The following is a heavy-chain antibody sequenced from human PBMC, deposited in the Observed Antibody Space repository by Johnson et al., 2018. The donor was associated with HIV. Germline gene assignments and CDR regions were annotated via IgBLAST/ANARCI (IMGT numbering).Heavy chain of an antibody. Sequence: VQLVESGGGLVQQGGSLRLSCAASGFAFRTYWMVWVRQVPGKRPVWVARIYNDGSRTTYADSVRGRFTISRDNAKYTVDLQMNSLRVEDTAVYYCAKVDCGGDTCAGYDPFDLWGQGTLVTVSS. CDR3: AKVDCGGDTCAGYDPFDL. V-gene: IGHV3-74*03. CDR2: IYNDGSRT. J-gene: IGHJ3*01. D-gene: IGHD2-21*01. CDR1: GFAFRTYW.